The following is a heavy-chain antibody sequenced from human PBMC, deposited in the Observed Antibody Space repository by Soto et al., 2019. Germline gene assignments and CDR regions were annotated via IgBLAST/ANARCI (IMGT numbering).Heavy chain of an antibody. CDR3: ARAQFYSGSGNYNNLMFDA. Sequence: SETLSLTCAVSGGSIGGVGYSWSWLRQPPGGGLEWIGYMYHSGTFLKSPSLKTRLTMSLDMSKNQFSLTLNSMTAADTAVYYCARAQFYSGSGNYNNLMFDAWGQGIQVTVS. CDR1: GGSIGGVGYS. CDR2: MYHSGTF. V-gene: IGHV4-30-2*01. J-gene: IGHJ5*02. D-gene: IGHD3-10*01.